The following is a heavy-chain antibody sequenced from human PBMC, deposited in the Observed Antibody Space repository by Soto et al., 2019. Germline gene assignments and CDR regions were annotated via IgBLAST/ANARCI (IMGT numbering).Heavy chain of an antibody. CDR3: ARDFTPTGSSTSGWFDP. V-gene: IGHV1-18*01. CDR1: GYTFTSYG. D-gene: IGHD6-6*01. Sequence: QVQLVQSGAEVKKPGASVKVSCKASGYTFTSYGISWVRQAPGQGLEWMGWISAYNGNTNYAQKLQGRVTMTTDTSTSTAYMELRSLRSDDTAVYYCARDFTPTGSSTSGWFDPWGQGTLVTVSS. CDR2: ISAYNGNT. J-gene: IGHJ5*02.